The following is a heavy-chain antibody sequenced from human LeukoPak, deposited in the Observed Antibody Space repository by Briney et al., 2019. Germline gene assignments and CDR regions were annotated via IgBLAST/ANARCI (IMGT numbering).Heavy chain of an antibody. Sequence: GRSLGLSCAASGFTFSSYAMHWVRQAPGKGLEWVAVISYDGSNKYYADSVKGRFTISRDNSKNTLYLQMNSLRAEDTAVYYCAIQRQWLVTPDGYGFDYWGQGTLVTVSS. CDR2: ISYDGSNK. D-gene: IGHD6-19*01. CDR3: AIQRQWLVTPDGYGFDY. CDR1: GFTFSSYA. V-gene: IGHV3-30*04. J-gene: IGHJ4*02.